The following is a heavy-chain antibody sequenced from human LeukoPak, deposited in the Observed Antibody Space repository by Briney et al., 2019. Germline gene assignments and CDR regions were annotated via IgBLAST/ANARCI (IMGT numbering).Heavy chain of an antibody. Sequence: GESLKVSCKASGYTFTGYYMHWVRQAPGQGLEWMGWINPNSGGTNYAQKFQGRATMTRDTSISTAYMELSRLRSDDTAVYYCARARQRGFDYWGQGTLVTVSS. CDR2: INPNSGGT. D-gene: IGHD2-2*01. CDR1: GYTFTGYY. V-gene: IGHV1-2*02. CDR3: ARARQRGFDY. J-gene: IGHJ4*02.